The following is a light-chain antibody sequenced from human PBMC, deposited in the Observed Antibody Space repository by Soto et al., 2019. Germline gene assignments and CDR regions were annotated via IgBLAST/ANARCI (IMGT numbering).Light chain of an antibody. V-gene: IGKV3-20*01. CDR3: QQYGSYPQRT. Sequence: EIVLTQSPGTLSLSPGERATLSCRASQSVSSSYLAWYQQKPGQAPRLLIYGASSGATGIPDRFSGSVSGTDFTLTISRLEPEDFSVYYCQQYGSYPQRTFVQGTKVDI. CDR1: QSVSSSY. J-gene: IGKJ1*01. CDR2: GAS.